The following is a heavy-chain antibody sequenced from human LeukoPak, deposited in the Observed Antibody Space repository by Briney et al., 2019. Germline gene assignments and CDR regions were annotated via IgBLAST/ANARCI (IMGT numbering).Heavy chain of an antibody. CDR2: ISAYNGNT. V-gene: IGHV1-18*01. J-gene: IGHJ4*02. D-gene: IGHD3-22*01. CDR1: GYTFTSYG. Sequence: ASVKVSCKASGYTFTSYGISWVRQAPGQGLEWMGWISAYNGNTNYAQKLQGRVTMTTDTSTSTAYMELRSLRSDDTAVYYCATPHYYDSSGYSFRGWGQGTLVTVSS. CDR3: ATPHYYDSSGYSFRG.